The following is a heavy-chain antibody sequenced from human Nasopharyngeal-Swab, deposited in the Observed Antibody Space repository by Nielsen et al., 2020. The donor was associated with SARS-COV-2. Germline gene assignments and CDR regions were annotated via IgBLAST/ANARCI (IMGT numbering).Heavy chain of an antibody. D-gene: IGHD1-26*01. CDR2: INPSGGST. Sequence: WARHAPGQGLEWMGIINPSGGSTSYAQKFQGRVTMTRDTSTSTVYMELSSLRSEDTAVYYCAREIVGASYYYYGMDVWGQGTTVTVSS. V-gene: IGHV1-46*01. CDR3: AREIVGASYYYYGMDV. J-gene: IGHJ6*02.